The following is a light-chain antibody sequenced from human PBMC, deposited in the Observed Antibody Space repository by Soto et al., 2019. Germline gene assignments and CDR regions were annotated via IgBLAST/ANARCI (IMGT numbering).Light chain of an antibody. CDR2: RAS. J-gene: IGKJ3*01. CDR3: QQYNSYFFT. CDR1: ETINGW. V-gene: IGKV1-5*03. Sequence: DIQMTQSPSTLSASVEDRVNITCRASETINGWLAWYQQKPGKAPKLLISRASDLQTGVPTRFSGSGSGTEFTLTISSLQTDDFATYYCQQYNSYFFTFGPGTKVDVK.